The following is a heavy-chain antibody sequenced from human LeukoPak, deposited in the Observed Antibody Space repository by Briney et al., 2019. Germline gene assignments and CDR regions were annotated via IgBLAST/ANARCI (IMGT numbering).Heavy chain of an antibody. J-gene: IGHJ3*02. D-gene: IGHD5-24*01. V-gene: IGHV4-59*08. CDR3: ASLTRRWRDAYNPGAFDI. CDR2: TYYSGST. Sequence: SETLSLTCTVSGGSISTYYWSWIRQPPGKGLEWIGYTYYSGSTNYNPSLKSRVTISVDTSKNRFSLRLSSVTAADTAVYYCASLTRRWRDAYNPGAFDIWGQGTKVTVSP. CDR1: GGSISTYY.